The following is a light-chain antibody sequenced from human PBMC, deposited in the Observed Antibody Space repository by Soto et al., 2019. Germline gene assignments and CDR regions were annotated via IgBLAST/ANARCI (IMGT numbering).Light chain of an antibody. CDR3: QEYNTNSRP. Sequence: IQMTQSPSTLSASVGDTVTIACRATESIYSWLAWYKQIPGKAPQLLIYKTSTLQSGVPSRFSGSASGAEYCLTISSLQPDDFATYYCQEYNTNSRPFGQGTRVENK. CDR2: KTS. V-gene: IGKV1-5*03. CDR1: ESIYSW. J-gene: IGKJ1*01.